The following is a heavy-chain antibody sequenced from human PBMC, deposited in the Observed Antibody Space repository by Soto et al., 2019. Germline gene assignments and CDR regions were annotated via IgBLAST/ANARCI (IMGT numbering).Heavy chain of an antibody. CDR1: GFTFRSYA. V-gene: IGHV3-23*01. CDR2: ISGSGGST. D-gene: IGHD1-26*01. CDR3: AKDEPGSYYPYYFDY. Sequence: GGSLRVSCADSGFTFRSYAMSWVRQAPGKGLEWVSAISGSGGSTYYADSVKGRFTISRDNSKNTLYLQMNSLRAEDTAVYYCAKDEPGSYYPYYFDYWGQGTLVPVSS. J-gene: IGHJ4*02.